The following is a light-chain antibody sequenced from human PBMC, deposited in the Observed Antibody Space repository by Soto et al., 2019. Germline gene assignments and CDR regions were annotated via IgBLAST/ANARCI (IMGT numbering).Light chain of an antibody. CDR3: HQTYITPWM. Sequence: DIQMTQSPSARSASVGDRVNITCRASQSISSWLAWYQQKPGKAPKLLIYAASSLESGVPSRFTGSGSGTDFTLTISSLQPEDFATYFCHQTYITPWMFGQGTKVDIK. CDR1: QSISSW. CDR2: AAS. J-gene: IGKJ1*01. V-gene: IGKV1-39*01.